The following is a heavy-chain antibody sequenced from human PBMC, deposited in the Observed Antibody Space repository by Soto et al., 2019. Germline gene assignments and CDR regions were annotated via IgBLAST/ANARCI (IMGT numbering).Heavy chain of an antibody. CDR2: VYISGST. J-gene: IGHJ4*02. Sequence: QVQLQESGPGLVKASETLSLTCTVSGGSISGYYWSWIRQAAGKGLEWIGRVYISGSTNYNPSLESRVTMSVVSSKSQFSLKMTSVTAADTAVYYCASALLDYGDYYFDRWGQGTLVTVSS. CDR1: GGSISGYY. V-gene: IGHV4-4*07. CDR3: ASALLDYGDYYFDR. D-gene: IGHD4-17*01.